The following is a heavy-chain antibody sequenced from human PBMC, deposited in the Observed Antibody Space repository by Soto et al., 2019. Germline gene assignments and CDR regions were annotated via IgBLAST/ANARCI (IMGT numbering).Heavy chain of an antibody. CDR3: AGDVTHSSAWHRLDY. V-gene: IGHV1-69*06. CDR2: IIPVFGTA. D-gene: IGHD3-22*01. Sequence: QVQLVQSGAEVKKPGSSVRVSCKASGGTFTTYAISWVRQAPGQGLEWMGGIIPVFGTATYAQKFQGRVAITADRSTDTVYLVVSSLRSDDTAIYYCAGDVTHSSAWHRLDYWGQGTLVTV. CDR1: GGTFTTYA. J-gene: IGHJ4*02.